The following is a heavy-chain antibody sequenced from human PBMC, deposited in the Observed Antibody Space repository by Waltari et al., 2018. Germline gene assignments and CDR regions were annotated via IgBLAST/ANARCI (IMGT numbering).Heavy chain of an antibody. D-gene: IGHD3-9*01. Sequence: QLQVQESGPGLVKPSETLSLTCTVSGGAITTTNYYGGWIRQPPGKGLEWIGSIYYNGNTYYNPSLKSRVTISADTSKNQFSLNLNSVTAADTAVYYCASLLTGDWGQGVLVTVSS. CDR2: IYYNGNT. V-gene: IGHV4-39*01. CDR3: ASLLTGD. J-gene: IGHJ4*02. CDR1: GGAITTTNYY.